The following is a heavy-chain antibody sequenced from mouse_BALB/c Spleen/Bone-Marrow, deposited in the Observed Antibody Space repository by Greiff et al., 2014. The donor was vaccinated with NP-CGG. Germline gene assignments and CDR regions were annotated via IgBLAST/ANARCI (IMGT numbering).Heavy chain of an antibody. CDR3: ASYYYGSSSFAY. CDR2: IDPANGNT. J-gene: IGHJ3*01. CDR1: GFNFKDSY. D-gene: IGHD1-1*01. Sequence: EVQLQQSGAELVKPGASVKLSCTASGFNFKDSYMHWVKQRPEQGLEWIGRIDPANGNTKYDPKFQGKATITADTSSNTAYLQLSRLRSEDTAVYHYASYYYGSSSFAYWGQGTLLTVSA. V-gene: IGHV14-3*02.